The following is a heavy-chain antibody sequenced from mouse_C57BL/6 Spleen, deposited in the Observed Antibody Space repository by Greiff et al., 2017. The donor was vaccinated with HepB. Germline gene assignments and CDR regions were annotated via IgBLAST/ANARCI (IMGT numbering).Heavy chain of an antibody. CDR2: IRNKANGYTT. J-gene: IGHJ2*01. CDR1: GFTFTDYY. CDR3: ARSLYYGYDY. Sequence: EVNVVESGGGLVQPGGSLSLSCAASGFTFTDYYMSWVRQPPGKALEWLGFIRNKANGYTTEYSASVKGRFTISRDNSQSILYLQMNALRAEDSATYYCARSLYYGYDYWGQGTTLTVSS. V-gene: IGHV7-3*01. D-gene: IGHD2-2*01.